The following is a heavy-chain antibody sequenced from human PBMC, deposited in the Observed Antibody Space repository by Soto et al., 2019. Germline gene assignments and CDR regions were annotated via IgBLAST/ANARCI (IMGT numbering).Heavy chain of an antibody. CDR3: ARAYSSSWSYYYYMDV. CDR2: MNPNSGNT. J-gene: IGHJ6*03. D-gene: IGHD6-13*01. CDR1: GYTFTSYD. V-gene: IGHV1-8*01. Sequence: ASVKVSCKASGYTFTSYDINWVRQATGQGLEWMGWMNPNSGNTGYAQKFQGRVTMTRNTSISTAYMELSSLRSEDTAVYYCARAYSSSWSYYYYMDVWGKGTTVTVSS.